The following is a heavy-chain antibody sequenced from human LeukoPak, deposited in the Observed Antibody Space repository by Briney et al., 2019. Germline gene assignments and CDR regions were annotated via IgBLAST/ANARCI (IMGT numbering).Heavy chain of an antibody. Sequence: PGGSLRLSCAASGFTFDDYGMSWVRQAPGKGLEWVSGINWNGGSTGYADSVKGRFTISRDNAKNSLYLQMNSLRAEDTALYYCARAWRYDFWSGYYIGQPFDYWGQGTLVTVSS. CDR2: INWNGGST. J-gene: IGHJ4*02. CDR1: GFTFDDYG. D-gene: IGHD3-3*01. CDR3: ARAWRYDFWSGYYIGQPFDY. V-gene: IGHV3-20*04.